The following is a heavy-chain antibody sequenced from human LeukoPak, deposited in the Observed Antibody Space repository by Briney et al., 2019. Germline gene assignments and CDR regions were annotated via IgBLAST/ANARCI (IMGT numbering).Heavy chain of an antibody. J-gene: IGHJ3*02. CDR3: ARGSYDFWSGIHAFDI. D-gene: IGHD3-3*01. CDR1: GFTFSSYS. CDR2: ISSSSSYI. V-gene: IGHV3-21*01. Sequence: PGGSLRLSCAASGFTFSSYSMNWVRQAPGKGLEWVSSISSSSSYIYYAVSVKGRFTISRDNAKNSLYLQMNSLRAEDTAVYYCARGSYDFWSGIHAFDIWGQGTMVTVSS.